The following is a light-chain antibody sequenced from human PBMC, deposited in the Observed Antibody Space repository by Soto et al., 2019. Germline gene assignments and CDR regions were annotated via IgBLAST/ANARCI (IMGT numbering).Light chain of an antibody. V-gene: IGKV3-15*01. CDR2: GAS. Sequence: IVLKQSPGTLSLSPGERATLSCRASQSVSSNYLAWYQQKPGQAPRLLIYGASTRATGIPARFSGSGSGTEFTLTINSLQSEDFAVYYCQQYNNWPRTFGQGTKVDIK. J-gene: IGKJ1*01. CDR1: QSVSSN. CDR3: QQYNNWPRT.